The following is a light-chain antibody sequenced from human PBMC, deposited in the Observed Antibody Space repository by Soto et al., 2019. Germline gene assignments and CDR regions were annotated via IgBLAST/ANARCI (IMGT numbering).Light chain of an antibody. CDR2: DAS. V-gene: IGKV1-5*01. J-gene: IGKJ1*01. CDR1: QSISSW. Sequence: DIQMTQSPSSVSASVGDRVTITCRASQSISSWLAWYQQRPGKAPKLLIYDASSLQSGVPSRFSGSGSGTEFTLTIGSLQPDDFATYYCQQYNSYSPAFGQGTKVDIK. CDR3: QQYNSYSPA.